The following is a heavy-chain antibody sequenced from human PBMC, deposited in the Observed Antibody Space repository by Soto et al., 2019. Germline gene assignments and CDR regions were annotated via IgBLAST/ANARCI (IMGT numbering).Heavy chain of an antibody. CDR1: GYRFSSSW. D-gene: IGHD3-16*01. CDR2: DYPSDSDV. J-gene: IGHJ4*02. CDR3: TKGATSPFDS. Sequence: PGEALKMSCQGTGYRFSSSWNGWVRQKPVKGLEWLGNDYPSDSDVRYSPAFEGQVTISADNSIDTAYLQLLNLKASDPAIYYCTKGATSPFDSLGPGTRVTVSS. V-gene: IGHV5-51*01.